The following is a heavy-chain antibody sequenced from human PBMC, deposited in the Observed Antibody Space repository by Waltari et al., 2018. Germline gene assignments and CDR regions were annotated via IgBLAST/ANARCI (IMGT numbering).Heavy chain of an antibody. D-gene: IGHD6-13*01. CDR3: ARDNAYSSSWYKEGWFDP. CDR1: GFTFSSSW. V-gene: IGHV3-7*01. CDR2: IKQDGSEK. Sequence: EVQLVESGGGLVQPGGSLRLSCAASGFTFSSSWMSWVRQEPGEGLEWVANIKQDGSEKYYVDSVKGRFTISRDNAKNSLYLQMNSLRAEDTAVYYCARDNAYSSSWYKEGWFDPWGQGTLVTVSS. J-gene: IGHJ5*02.